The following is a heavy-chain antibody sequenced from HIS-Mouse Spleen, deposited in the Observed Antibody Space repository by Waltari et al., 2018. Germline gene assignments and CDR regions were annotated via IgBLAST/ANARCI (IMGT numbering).Heavy chain of an antibody. V-gene: IGHV4-39*07. D-gene: IGHD6-13*01. CDR3: AREIPYSSSWYDWYFDL. CDR2: IYYSGRT. J-gene: IGHJ2*01. CDR1: GGSISSSSYY. Sequence: QLQLQESGPGLVKPSETLSLTCTVSGGSISSSSYYWGWIRQPPGKGLEWIGGIYYSGRTYDNPSLKGRVTISVDTSKNQFSLKLSSVTAADTAVYYCAREIPYSSSWYDWYFDLWGRGTLVTVSS.